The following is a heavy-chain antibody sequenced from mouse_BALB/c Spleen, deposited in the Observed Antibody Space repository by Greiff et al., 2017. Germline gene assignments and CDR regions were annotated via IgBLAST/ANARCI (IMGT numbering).Heavy chain of an antibody. CDR3: ARDKGYYRYDWFAY. Sequence: EVQVVESGGGLVKPGGSLKLSCAASGFTFSDYYMYWVRQTPEKRLEWVATISDGGSYTYYPDSVKGRFTISRDNAKNNLYLQMSSLKSEDTAMYYCARDKGYYRYDWFAYWGQGTLVTVSA. CDR1: GFTFSDYY. V-gene: IGHV5-4*02. D-gene: IGHD2-14*01. J-gene: IGHJ3*01. CDR2: ISDGGSYT.